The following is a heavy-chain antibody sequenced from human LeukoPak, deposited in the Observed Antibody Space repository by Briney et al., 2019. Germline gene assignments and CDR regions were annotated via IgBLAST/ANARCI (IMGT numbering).Heavy chain of an antibody. J-gene: IGHJ4*02. Sequence: QTGGSLRLSCAASGFTFSGSSIHWVRLASGKGLEWVGRVRSKANNYAAAYAAPLKGRFTLSRDDSHNTAYLQMNSLKTEDTAVYYCTRYFPDDRSGRYGDCWGQGTLVTVSS. CDR3: TRYFPDDRSGRYGDC. D-gene: IGHD6-19*01. V-gene: IGHV3-73*01. CDR2: VRSKANNYAA. CDR1: GFTFSGSS.